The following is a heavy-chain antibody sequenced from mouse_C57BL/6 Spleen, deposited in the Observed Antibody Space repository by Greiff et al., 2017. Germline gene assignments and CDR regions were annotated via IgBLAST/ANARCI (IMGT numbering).Heavy chain of an antibody. J-gene: IGHJ4*01. D-gene: IGHD2-1*01. CDR3: ARRYCGNYDYAMDY. CDR1: GYSFTGYS. Sequence: EVQRVESGPELVKPGASVKISCKASGYSFTGYSMNWVKQSPGKSLEWIGRINPCSGDTFYNQKFKGKATLTVDKSSSTDHMELLSLTSEDFAVYYCARRYCGNYDYAMDYWGQGTLVTVS. CDR2: INPCSGDT. V-gene: IGHV1-37*01.